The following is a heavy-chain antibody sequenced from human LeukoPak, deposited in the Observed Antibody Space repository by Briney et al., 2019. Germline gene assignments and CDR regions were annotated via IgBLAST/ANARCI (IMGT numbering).Heavy chain of an antibody. V-gene: IGHV3-74*01. CDR2: ISGDGSGK. Sequence: GGSLRLSCAASGFTSSGYWMHWVRQHPARGLMWVSYISGDGSGKSYEDSVKGRFTISRDNSKNTLYLQMNSLRAEDTAVYYCAKDESGYCSGGSCYTLEYWGQGTLVTVSS. D-gene: IGHD2-15*01. CDR1: GFTSSGYW. CDR3: AKDESGYCSGGSCYTLEY. J-gene: IGHJ4*02.